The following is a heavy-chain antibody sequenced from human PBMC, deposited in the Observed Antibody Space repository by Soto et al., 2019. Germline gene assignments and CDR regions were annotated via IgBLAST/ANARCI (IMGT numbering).Heavy chain of an antibody. Sequence: GGSLRPSCVASGFSVSSDSMSWVRQAPGELLEWVAAIIGSGGSTYYADSVKGRFTISRDNSKSTMYLQMDSLRAAEKDVYYCANAINRIAVAEPQGFDYWGQGTMVTVSS. CDR2: IIGSGGST. CDR3: ANAINRIAVAEPQGFDY. J-gene: IGHJ4*02. D-gene: IGHD6-19*01. CDR1: GFSVSSDS. V-gene: IGHV3-23*01.